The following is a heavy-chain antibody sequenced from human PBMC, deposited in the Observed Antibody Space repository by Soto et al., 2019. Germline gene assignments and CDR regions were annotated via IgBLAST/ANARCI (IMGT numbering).Heavy chain of an antibody. CDR3: ARATVAVAGYAEY. CDR2: ISYDGSNK. Sequence: QVQLVESGGGVVQPGRSLRLSCAASGFTFSSYAMHWVRQAPGKGLEWVAVISYDGSNKSYADSVKGRFTISRDNSKNTLYLQMNSLRAEDTAVYYCARATVAVAGYAEYWGQGTLVTVSS. V-gene: IGHV3-30-3*01. CDR1: GFTFSSYA. D-gene: IGHD6-19*01. J-gene: IGHJ4*02.